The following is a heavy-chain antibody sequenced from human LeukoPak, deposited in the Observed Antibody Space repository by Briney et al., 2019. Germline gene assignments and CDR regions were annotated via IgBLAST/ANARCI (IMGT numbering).Heavy chain of an antibody. V-gene: IGHV1-69*06. CDR1: GYTFTNYG. CDR2: IIPIFGTT. D-gene: IGHD3-22*01. Sequence: ASVKVSCKASGYTFTNYGISWVRQAPGQGLEWMGGIIPIFGTTNYAQKFQGRVTITADKSTSTAYMELSSLRSEDTAVYYCARGLRPDDSSGYYYWGQGTLVTVSS. CDR3: ARGLRPDDSSGYYY. J-gene: IGHJ4*02.